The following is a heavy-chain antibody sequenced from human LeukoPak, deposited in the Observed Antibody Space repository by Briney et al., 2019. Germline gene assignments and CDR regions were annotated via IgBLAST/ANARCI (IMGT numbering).Heavy chain of an antibody. D-gene: IGHD4-17*01. CDR3: ATPYGAHVYYYHGLDV. CDR2: ISDSGRST. Sequence: PGGSLRLSCAASGFTFAGYAMTWVRQAPGKGLEWVSTISDSGRSTYYSASVTGRFTISRENSKSTLFLQMNTLGVEDTAVYYCATPYGAHVYYYHGLDVWGQGTTVTVSS. V-gene: IGHV3-23*01. CDR1: GFTFAGYA. J-gene: IGHJ6*02.